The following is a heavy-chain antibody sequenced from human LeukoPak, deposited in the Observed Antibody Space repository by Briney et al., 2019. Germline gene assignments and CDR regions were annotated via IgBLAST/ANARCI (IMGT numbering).Heavy chain of an antibody. CDR2: ITTSGSYI. V-gene: IGHV3-21*01. Sequence: PGGSLRLSCAASGFAFSSYNMNWVRQAPGKGLEWVSSITTSGSYIYYADSVKGRLTISRDNAKNSLYLQMDSLGAEDTAVYYCARDIDNNGMDVWGQGTTVTVSS. D-gene: IGHD1-26*01. CDR1: GFAFSSYN. CDR3: ARDIDNNGMDV. J-gene: IGHJ6*02.